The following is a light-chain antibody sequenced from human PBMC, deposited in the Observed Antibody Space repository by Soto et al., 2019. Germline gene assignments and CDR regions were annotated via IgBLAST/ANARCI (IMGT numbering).Light chain of an antibody. V-gene: IGLV2-14*01. CDR3: SSYTSSIRI. Sequence: QSALTQPASVSGSPGQSITISCSGFSSDDGDYNYVSWYQQHAGKVPKLIIYEVTDRPLGVSSRFSGSKSGYTASLTISGLQTDDEADYYCSSYTSSIRIFGGGTQLTVL. CDR2: EVT. J-gene: IGLJ2*01. CDR1: SSDDGDYNY.